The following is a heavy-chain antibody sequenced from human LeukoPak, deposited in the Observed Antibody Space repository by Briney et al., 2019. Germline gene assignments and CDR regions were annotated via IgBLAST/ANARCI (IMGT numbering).Heavy chain of an antibody. Sequence: SETLSLTCTVSGGSISSYYWSWIRQPPGKGLEWIGYIYYSGSTNYNPSPKSRVTISVDTSKNQFSLKLSSVTAADTAVYYCARMVRGYTDWFDPWGQGTLVTVSS. CDR3: ARMVRGYTDWFDP. CDR1: GGSISSYY. J-gene: IGHJ5*02. CDR2: IYYSGST. V-gene: IGHV4-59*01. D-gene: IGHD3-10*01.